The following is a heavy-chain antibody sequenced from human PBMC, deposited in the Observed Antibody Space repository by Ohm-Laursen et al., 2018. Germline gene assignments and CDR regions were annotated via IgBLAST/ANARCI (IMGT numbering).Heavy chain of an antibody. Sequence: ASVKVSCKASGYTFTSYYTHSVRQAPGQGLGWMGIINPSGGSASYAQKFKGRVTMTRDTSTITVYMELGSLRSEDTAVYYCAREKYDNSGDYFDWGQGTLVTVSS. CDR3: AREKYDNSGDYFD. D-gene: IGHD3-22*01. J-gene: IGHJ4*02. CDR1: GYTFTSYY. CDR2: INPSGGSA. V-gene: IGHV1-46*01.